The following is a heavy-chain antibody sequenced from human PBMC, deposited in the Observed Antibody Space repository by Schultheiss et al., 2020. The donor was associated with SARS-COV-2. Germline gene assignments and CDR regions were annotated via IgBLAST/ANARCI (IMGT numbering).Heavy chain of an antibody. J-gene: IGHJ5*02. CDR1: GFTFATYN. CDR2: IRSSGRDI. Sequence: ESLKISCAASGFTFATYNMHWVRQAPGKGLEFVASIRSSGRDIYYADSMQGRFTVSRDNANNSLYLQMHSLRVEDTAVYYCVRDRSWWTPYNCFDLWGRGTLVTVSS. CDR3: VRDRSWWTPYNCFDL. D-gene: IGHD2-15*01. V-gene: IGHV3-21*01.